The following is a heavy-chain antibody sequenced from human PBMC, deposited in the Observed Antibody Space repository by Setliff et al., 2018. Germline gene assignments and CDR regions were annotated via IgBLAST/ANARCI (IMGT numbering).Heavy chain of an antibody. CDR1: GGSISPYY. Sequence: SETLSLTCTVSGGSISPYYWSWIRQPPGKGLEWIGYIYHSGYTSYNPSPKSRVTLSVDTSKNKLSLRLTSVTAADTALYYCARGLHDTSDDYYVGAFDIWGQGTMVTVSS. V-gene: IGHV4-59*01. CDR3: ARGLHDTSDDYYVGAFDI. D-gene: IGHD3-22*01. CDR2: IYHSGYT. J-gene: IGHJ3*02.